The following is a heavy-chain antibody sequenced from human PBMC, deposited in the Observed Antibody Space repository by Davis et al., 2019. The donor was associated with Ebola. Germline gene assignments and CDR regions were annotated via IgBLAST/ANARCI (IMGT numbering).Heavy chain of an antibody. J-gene: IGHJ4*02. CDR2: ISSSSSYI. V-gene: IGHV3-21*04. CDR1: GFTFSSYS. D-gene: IGHD3-3*01. CDR3: ARVRYYDFWSGYPHYFDY. Sequence: PGGSLRLSCAASGFTFSSYSMNWVRQAPGKGLEWVSSISSSSSYIYYADSVKGRFTISRDNAKNSLYLQMNSLRAEDTAVYYCARVRYYDFWSGYPHYFDYWGQGTLVTVSS.